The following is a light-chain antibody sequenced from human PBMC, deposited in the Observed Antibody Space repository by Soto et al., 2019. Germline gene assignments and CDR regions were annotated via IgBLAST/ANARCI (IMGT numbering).Light chain of an antibody. J-gene: IGKJ2*01. CDR1: QSLLHSNGYNY. V-gene: IGKV2-28*01. Sequence: DIVMTQSPLSLPVTPGEPASISCRSSQSLLHSNGYNYLDWYLQKPGQSPQLLIYLGSNRASGVPDRFSGSGSGTDFTLKISRVEAEDVEVYYCMQALQTPYTFGQGNKLEIK. CDR2: LGS. CDR3: MQALQTPYT.